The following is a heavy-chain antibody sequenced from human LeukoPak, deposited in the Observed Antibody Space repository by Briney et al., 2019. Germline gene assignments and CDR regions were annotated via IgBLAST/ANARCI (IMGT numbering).Heavy chain of an antibody. Sequence: SETLSLTCTVSGGSMSSYYWSWIRQPPGKGLEWIGYIYYSGSTNYNPSLKSRVTISVDTSKNQFSLKLSSVTAAVTAVYYCARLRVRGWYENAFDIWGQGTMVTVSS. CDR2: IYYSGST. D-gene: IGHD6-19*01. J-gene: IGHJ3*02. CDR1: GGSMSSYY. V-gene: IGHV4-59*08. CDR3: ARLRVRGWYENAFDI.